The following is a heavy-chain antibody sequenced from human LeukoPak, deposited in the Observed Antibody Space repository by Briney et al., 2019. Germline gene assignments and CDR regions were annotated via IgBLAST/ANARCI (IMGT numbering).Heavy chain of an antibody. D-gene: IGHD3-9*01. J-gene: IGHJ4*02. CDR3: ARYDILTGSGFDY. CDR1: GGSFSGYY. V-gene: IGHV4-34*01. Sequence: SETLSLTCAVYGGSFSGYYWSWIRQPPGKGLEWIGEINHSGSTNYNPSLKSRVTISVDTSKNQFSLKLSSVTAADTAVYYCARYDILTGSGFDYWGQGTLVTVSS. CDR2: INHSGST.